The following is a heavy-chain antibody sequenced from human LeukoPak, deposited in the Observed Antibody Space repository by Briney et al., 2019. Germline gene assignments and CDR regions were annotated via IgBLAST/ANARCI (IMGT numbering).Heavy chain of an antibody. Sequence: SVKVSCKASGGTFSSYAISWVRQAPGQGLEWMGGIIPIFGTANYAQKFQGRVTITADESTSTVYMELSSLRSEDTAVYYCARDRDYGDYEDYFDYWGQGTLVTVSS. V-gene: IGHV1-69*01. CDR3: ARDRDYGDYEDYFDY. J-gene: IGHJ4*02. CDR1: GGTFSSYA. D-gene: IGHD4-17*01. CDR2: IIPIFGTA.